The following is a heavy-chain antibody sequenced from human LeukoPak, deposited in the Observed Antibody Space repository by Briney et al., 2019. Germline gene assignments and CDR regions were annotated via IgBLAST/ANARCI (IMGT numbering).Heavy chain of an antibody. V-gene: IGHV3-23*01. CDR1: GFTFSDYS. CDR3: ANHHNLYFDY. CDR2: ISGSGGST. D-gene: IGHD1-1*01. J-gene: IGHJ4*02. Sequence: PGGSLRLSCATSGFTFSDYSMTWVRQAPGKGLEWVSAISGSGGSTYYADSVKGRFTISRDNSKNTLYLQMNSLRAEDTAVYYCANHHNLYFDYWGQGTLVTVSS.